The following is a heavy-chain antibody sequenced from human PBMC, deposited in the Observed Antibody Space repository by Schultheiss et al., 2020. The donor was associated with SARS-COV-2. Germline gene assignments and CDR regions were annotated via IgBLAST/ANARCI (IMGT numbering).Heavy chain of an antibody. J-gene: IGHJ3*02. D-gene: IGHD3/OR15-3a*01. CDR3: ARDWTDAFDI. Sequence: GGSLRLSCAASGFTFSNAWMNWVRQAPGKGLEWVAVIWYDGSNKYYADSVKGRFTISRDNSKNTLYLQMNSLRAEDTAVYYCARDWTDAFDIWGQGTMVTVSS. V-gene: IGHV3-33*08. CDR1: GFTFSNAW. CDR2: IWYDGSNK.